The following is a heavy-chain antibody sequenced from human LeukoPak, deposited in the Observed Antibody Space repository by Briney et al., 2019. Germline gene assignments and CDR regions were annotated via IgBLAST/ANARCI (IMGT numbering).Heavy chain of an antibody. J-gene: IGHJ3*02. V-gene: IGHV3-30*02. Sequence: GGSLRLSCAASGFTFSSYGMHWVRQTPGKGLEWVAVIWYDGSNKYYADSVKGRFTISRDNSKNTLYLQMNSLRSEDTAVYYCALVAQPLDAFDIWGQGTMVTVSS. CDR1: GFTFSSYG. CDR2: IWYDGSNK. CDR3: ALVAQPLDAFDI.